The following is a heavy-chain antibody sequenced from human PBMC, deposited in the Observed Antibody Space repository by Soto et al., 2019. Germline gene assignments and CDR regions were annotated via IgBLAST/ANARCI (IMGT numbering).Heavy chain of an antibody. V-gene: IGHV4-31*03. Sequence: PSETLSLTCTVSGGSITSGGSFWSWIRQHPGKGPEWIAFIGYSGATPYNPSLASRVTISADTYKSQFSLNLRSVTAADTAVYYCARGGASSKWFAPWGQGTLVTV. CDR3: ARGGASSKWFAP. D-gene: IGHD2-15*01. CDR2: IGYSGAT. CDR1: GGSITSGGSF. J-gene: IGHJ5*02.